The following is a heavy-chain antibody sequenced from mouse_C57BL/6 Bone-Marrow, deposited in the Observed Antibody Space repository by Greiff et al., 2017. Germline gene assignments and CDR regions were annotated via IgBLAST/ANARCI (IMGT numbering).Heavy chain of an antibody. V-gene: IGHV1-18*01. CDR3: ARRWDDWYFDV. CDR1: GYTFTDYN. Sequence: VQLQQSGPELVKPGASVKIPCKASGYTFTDYNMDWVKQSHGKSLEWIGDINPNNGVTIYNQKFKGKATLTVDKSSSTAYMELRSLTSEDTAVYYCARRWDDWYFDVWGTGTTVTVSS. D-gene: IGHD4-1*01. CDR2: INPNNGVT. J-gene: IGHJ1*03.